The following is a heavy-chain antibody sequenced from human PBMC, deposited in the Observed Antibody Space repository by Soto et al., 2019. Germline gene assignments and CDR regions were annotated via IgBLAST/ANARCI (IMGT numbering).Heavy chain of an antibody. CDR1: GGSISSSTYY. Sequence: SETLSLTCTVSGGSISSSTYYWGWIRQPPGKGLEWIGSIYYSGTSNYNPSLKSRVTISVDTSKNQFSLKLSSVTAADTAVYYCARGYGRNFDYWGQGTLVTVSS. V-gene: IGHV4-39*07. CDR2: IYYSGTS. J-gene: IGHJ4*02. CDR3: ARGYGRNFDY. D-gene: IGHD5-18*01.